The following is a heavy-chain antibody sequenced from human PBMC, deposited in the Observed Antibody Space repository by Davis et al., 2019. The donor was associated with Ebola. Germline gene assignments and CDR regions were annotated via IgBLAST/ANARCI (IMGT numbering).Heavy chain of an antibody. J-gene: IGHJ3*02. CDR3: ARVVGATTAAFDI. D-gene: IGHD1-26*01. CDR1: GGSISSYY. V-gene: IGHV4-34*01. Sequence: MPSETLSLTCTVSGGSISSYYWSWIRQPPGKGLEWIGEINHSGSTNYNPSLKSRVTISVDTSKNQFSLKLSSVTAADTAVYYCARVVGATTAAFDIWGQGTMVTVSS. CDR2: INHSGST.